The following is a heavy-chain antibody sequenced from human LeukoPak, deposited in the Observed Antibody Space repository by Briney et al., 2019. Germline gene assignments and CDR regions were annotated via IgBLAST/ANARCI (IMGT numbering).Heavy chain of an antibody. CDR2: IYYSGST. Sequence: SQTLSLTCTVSGGSISSGGYYWSWIRQPPGKGLEWIGSIYYSGSTYYNPSLKSRVTISVDTSKNQFSLKLSSVTAADTAVYYCASPVLRFLEWSWDYWGQGTLVTVSS. CDR1: GGSISSGGYY. V-gene: IGHV4-30-2*03. CDR3: ASPVLRFLEWSWDY. D-gene: IGHD3-3*01. J-gene: IGHJ4*02.